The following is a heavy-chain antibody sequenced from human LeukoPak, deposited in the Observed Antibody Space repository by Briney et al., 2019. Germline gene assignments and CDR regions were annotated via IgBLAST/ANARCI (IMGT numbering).Heavy chain of an antibody. D-gene: IGHD3-3*01. V-gene: IGHV4-34*01. CDR2: INHSGST. CDR3: ARGPLGDFSLGWIDP. J-gene: IGHJ5*02. CDR1: GGSFSGYY. Sequence: SETLSLTCAVYGGSFSGYYWSWIRQPPGEGMEWIGEINHSGSTNYNPSLKSRVTISVDTSKNQFSLKLSSVTAADTAVYYCARGPLGDFSLGWIDPWGQGTLVTVSS.